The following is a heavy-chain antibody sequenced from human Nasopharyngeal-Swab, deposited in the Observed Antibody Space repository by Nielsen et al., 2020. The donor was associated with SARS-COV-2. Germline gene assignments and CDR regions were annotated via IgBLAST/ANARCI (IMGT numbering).Heavy chain of an antibody. D-gene: IGHD3-3*01. CDR2: IKQDGSEK. CDR1: GFTFSNYC. Sequence: GESLKISCVASGFTFSNYCMSWVRQAPGKGLEWVANIKQDGSEKYYVDSVKGRFTISRDNAKNSLYLQMNSLRAEDTAVYYCARDAYDFWSGYSYYFDYWGQGTLVTVSS. V-gene: IGHV3-7*01. CDR3: ARDAYDFWSGYSYYFDY. J-gene: IGHJ4*02.